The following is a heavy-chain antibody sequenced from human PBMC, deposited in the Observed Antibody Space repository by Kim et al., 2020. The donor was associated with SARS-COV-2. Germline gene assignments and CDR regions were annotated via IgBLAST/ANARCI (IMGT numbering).Heavy chain of an antibody. CDR3: ARGPIEEGIRATKGDFDL. J-gene: IGHJ2*01. Sequence: GGSLRLSCAASGFTFSSYDMHWVRQGTEKGLEWVSSIGTKADTYYPDSVKDRFTISSENAKDSFYLQMNSLRAEDTAVYYCARGPIEEGIRATKGDFDLWGRGTVGTVSP. D-gene: IGHD1-20*01. V-gene: IGHV3-13*04. CDR2: IGTKADT. CDR1: GFTFSSYD.